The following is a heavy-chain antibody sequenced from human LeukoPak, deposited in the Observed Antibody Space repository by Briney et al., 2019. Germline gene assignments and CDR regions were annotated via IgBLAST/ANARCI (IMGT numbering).Heavy chain of an antibody. Sequence: ASVKVSCKASGYTFTGYYMHWVRQAPGQGLEWMGWINPNSGGTNYAQKFQGRVTMTRDMSTTTVYMDLSSLKSEGTAVYYCARAGSSGDYQAGSFEYWGQGTLVTVSS. D-gene: IGHD1-26*01. V-gene: IGHV1-2*02. CDR1: GYTFTGYY. J-gene: IGHJ4*02. CDR3: ARAGSSGDYQAGSFEY. CDR2: INPNSGGT.